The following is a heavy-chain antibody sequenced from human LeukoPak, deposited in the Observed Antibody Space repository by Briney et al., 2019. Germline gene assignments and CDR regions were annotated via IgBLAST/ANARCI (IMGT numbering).Heavy chain of an antibody. J-gene: IGHJ4*02. Sequence: ASVKVSCKASGYTFTGYYMHWVRQAPGQGLEWMGGILPVSRVGNYAQKFQGRVTITADESTNTTYMEVTSLTSDDTAVYYCARGYGDYVGYFDYWGQGTLVTVSS. D-gene: IGHD4-17*01. CDR2: ILPVSRVG. CDR1: GYTFTGYY. V-gene: IGHV1-69*13. CDR3: ARGYGDYVGYFDY.